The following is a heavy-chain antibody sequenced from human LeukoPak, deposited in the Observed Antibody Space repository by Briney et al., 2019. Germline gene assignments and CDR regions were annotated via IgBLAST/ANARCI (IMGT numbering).Heavy chain of an antibody. J-gene: IGHJ5*02. D-gene: IGHD4-11*01. CDR3: AREGGGVTTVSWFDP. V-gene: IGHV3-48*04. Sequence: GGSLRLSCAASGFTFSSYSMNWVRQAPGKGLEWVSYISSSSSTIYYADSVKGRFTISRDNAKNSLYLQMNSLRAEDTAVYYCAREGGGVTTVSWFDPWGQGTLVTVSS. CDR1: GFTFSSYS. CDR2: ISSSSSTI.